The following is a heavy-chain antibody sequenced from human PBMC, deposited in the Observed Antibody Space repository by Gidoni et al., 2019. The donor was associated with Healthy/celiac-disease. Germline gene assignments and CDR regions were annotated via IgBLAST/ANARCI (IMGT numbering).Heavy chain of an antibody. CDR3: ARQRIVVVTARSKFDY. J-gene: IGHJ4*02. CDR2: IYYSGST. Sequence: QLQLQESGPGLVKPSETLSLTCTVSGGSISSSSYYWGWIRQPPGKGLAWIGSIYYSGSTYYNQFSLKLSSVTAADTAVYYCARQRIVVVTARSKFDYWGQGTLVTVSS. D-gene: IGHD2-21*02. CDR1: GGSISSSSYY. V-gene: IGHV4-39*01.